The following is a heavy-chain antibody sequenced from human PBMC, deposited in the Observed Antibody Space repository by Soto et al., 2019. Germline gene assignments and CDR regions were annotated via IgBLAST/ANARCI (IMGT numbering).Heavy chain of an antibody. V-gene: IGHV3-33*01. CDR2: IWYDGSNK. D-gene: IGHD3-22*01. Sequence: QVQLVESGGGVVQPGRSLRLSCAASGFTFSSYGMHWVRQAPGKGLEWVAVIWYDGSNKYYADSVKGRFTISRDNSKNTLYLRMNSLRAEDTAVYYCARDQSAYDSSGYYYAWFDYWGQGTLVTVSS. CDR3: ARDQSAYDSSGYYYAWFDY. J-gene: IGHJ4*02. CDR1: GFTFSSYG.